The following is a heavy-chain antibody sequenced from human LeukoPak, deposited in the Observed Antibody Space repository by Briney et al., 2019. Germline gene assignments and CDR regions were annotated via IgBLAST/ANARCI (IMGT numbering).Heavy chain of an antibody. CDR3: ARSTVTIPNWFDR. CDR2: ISAYNGNT. Sequence: GASVKVSCKASGYTFTSYGISWVRQAPGQGLEWMGWISAYNGNTNYSHKLQGRVTMTTDTYTSTAYMELRSLRSDDTAVYYCARSTVTIPNWFDRWGQGTLVTVSS. J-gene: IGHJ5*02. D-gene: IGHD4-17*01. V-gene: IGHV1-18*01. CDR1: GYTFTSYG.